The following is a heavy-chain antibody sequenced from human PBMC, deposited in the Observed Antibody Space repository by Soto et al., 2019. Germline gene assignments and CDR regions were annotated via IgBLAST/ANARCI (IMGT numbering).Heavy chain of an antibody. V-gene: IGHV1-69*13. Sequence: ASVKVSCKASGGTFSSYAISWVRQAPGQGLEWMGGIIPIFGTANYAQKFQGRVTITADESTSTAYMELSSLRSEDTAVYYCARVYSGYDYLLDYWGQGTLVTVSS. CDR3: ARVYSGYDYLLDY. J-gene: IGHJ4*02. CDR1: GGTFSSYA. CDR2: IIPIFGTA. D-gene: IGHD5-12*01.